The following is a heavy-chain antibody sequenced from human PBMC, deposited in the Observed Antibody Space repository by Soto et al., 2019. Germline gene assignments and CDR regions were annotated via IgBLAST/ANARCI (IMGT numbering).Heavy chain of an antibody. V-gene: IGHV1-18*01. CDR2: ISAYNGNT. Sequence: QVQVVQSGAEVKKPGASVKVSCKASGYTFTTYGISWVRQAPGQGLEWMGWISAYNGNTNYAQKLQGRVTMATDTSTSTAYMELRSLRSDDTAVYYCARGRDEDSSGYSFYGLDVWGQGTTVTVSS. D-gene: IGHD3-22*01. CDR1: GYTFTTYG. J-gene: IGHJ6*02. CDR3: ARGRDEDSSGYSFYGLDV.